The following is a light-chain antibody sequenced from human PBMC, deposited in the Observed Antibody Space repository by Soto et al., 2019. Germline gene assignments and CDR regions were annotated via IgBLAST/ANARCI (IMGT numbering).Light chain of an antibody. V-gene: IGLV1-44*01. CDR1: SSNIGSNT. Sequence: QAVVTQPPSASGTPGQRVTISCSGSSSNIGSNTVNWYQQLPGTAPKLLIYSNNQRPSGVPDRFSGSKAGTSASLAISGLQSEDEADYYCAAWDYSLNVYVFGTGTKLTVL. J-gene: IGLJ1*01. CDR2: SNN. CDR3: AAWDYSLNVYV.